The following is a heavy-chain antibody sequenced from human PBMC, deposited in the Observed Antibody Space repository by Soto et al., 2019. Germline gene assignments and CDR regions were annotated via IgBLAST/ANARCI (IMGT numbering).Heavy chain of an antibody. D-gene: IGHD3-16*02. J-gene: IGHJ3*02. CDR3: AREEVDRLEGAFDI. V-gene: IGHV4-59*01. Sequence: SETLSLTCTVSGGSISSYYWSWIRQPPGKGLEWIGYIYYSGSTNYNPSLKSRVTISVDTSKNQFSLKLSSVTAADTAVYYCAREEVDRLEGAFDIWGQGTMVTVSS. CDR1: GGSISSYY. CDR2: IYYSGST.